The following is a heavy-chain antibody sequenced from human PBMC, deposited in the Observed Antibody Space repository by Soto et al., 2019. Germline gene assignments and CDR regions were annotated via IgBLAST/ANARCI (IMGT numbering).Heavy chain of an antibody. V-gene: IGHV4-30-2*01. D-gene: IGHD3-10*01. CDR2: IYGGGRT. Sequence: QLQLQESGSGLVKPSQTLSLTCDVSGGHISSGGYSWSWIRQPPGKGLEWIGYIYGGGRTFYSPSLKSRVTISVDISKNQFSLRLNSVTAADTAVYYCARVSLLWFGGMDVWGQGTTVIVSS. CDR1: GGHISSGGYS. CDR3: ARVSLLWFGGMDV. J-gene: IGHJ6*02.